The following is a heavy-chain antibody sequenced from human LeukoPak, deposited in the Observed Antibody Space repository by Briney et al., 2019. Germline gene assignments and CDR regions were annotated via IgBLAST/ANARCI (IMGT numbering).Heavy chain of an antibody. CDR3: AKDLMEYSMHYYYYMGV. Sequence: GGSLRLSCAASGFTFDDYGMSWVRQAPGKGLEWVSGINWNGGSTGYADSVKGRFTISRDNAKNSLYLQMNSLRAEDTAVYYCAKDLMEYSMHYYYYMGVWGKGTTVTVSS. CDR2: INWNGGST. CDR1: GFTFDDYG. V-gene: IGHV3-20*04. D-gene: IGHD6-6*01. J-gene: IGHJ6*03.